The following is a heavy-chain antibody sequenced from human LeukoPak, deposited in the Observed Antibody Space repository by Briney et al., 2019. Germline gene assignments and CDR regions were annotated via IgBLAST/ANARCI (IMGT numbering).Heavy chain of an antibody. J-gene: IGHJ4*02. D-gene: IGHD3-10*01. Sequence: SETLSLTCTVSGGSISSYYWSWIRQPPGKGLEWIGYIYYSGSINYNPSLKSRVTISVDTSKNQFSLKLSSVTAADTAVYYCARDGRGAKTRFDYWGQGTLVTVSS. CDR3: ARDGRGAKTRFDY. CDR2: IYYSGSI. CDR1: GGSISSYY. V-gene: IGHV4-59*12.